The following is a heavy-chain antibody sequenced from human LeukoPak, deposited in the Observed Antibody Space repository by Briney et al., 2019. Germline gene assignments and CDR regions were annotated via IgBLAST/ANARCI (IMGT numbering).Heavy chain of an antibody. D-gene: IGHD2-2*02. J-gene: IGHJ4*02. Sequence: SSETLSLTCTVSGGSVSSYSWSWIRQPPGKGLEWIGYFYYSGSTNYNPSLKSRVTISVDTSKSQFSLNLTSVTAADTAVYYCARTRSQAISAQYFDCWGQGTLVTVSS. V-gene: IGHV4-59*08. CDR1: GGSVSSYS. CDR2: FYYSGST. CDR3: ARTRSQAISAQYFDC.